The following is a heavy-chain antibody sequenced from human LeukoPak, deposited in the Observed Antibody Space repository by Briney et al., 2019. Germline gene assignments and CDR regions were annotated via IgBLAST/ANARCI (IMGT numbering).Heavy chain of an antibody. J-gene: IGHJ4*02. CDR1: GGSISSSSYY. V-gene: IGHV4-39*01. Sequence: SETLSLTRTVSGGSISSSSYYWGWIRQPPGKGLEWIGTIYYSGSTYYNPSLKSRVTISEDKSKNQFSLKLSSVTAADTAVYYCARPAYGSGSYSGFDYWGQGTLVTVSS. D-gene: IGHD3-10*01. CDR3: ARPAYGSGSYSGFDY. CDR2: IYYSGST.